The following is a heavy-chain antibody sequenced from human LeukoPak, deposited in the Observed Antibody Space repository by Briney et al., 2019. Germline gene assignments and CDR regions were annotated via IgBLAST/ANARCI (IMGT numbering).Heavy chain of an antibody. Sequence: GGSLRLSCAASGFTFDDYATNWVRQVPGRGLEWVSGINWNGRITEYADSVKDRFTISRQNTKNSLYLYMNNLGGEDTALYFCARGSVQLWLRDTYYYMDVWGKGTTVTVSS. CDR1: GFTFDDYA. D-gene: IGHD5-18*01. CDR2: INWNGRIT. V-gene: IGHV3-20*04. J-gene: IGHJ6*03. CDR3: ARGSVQLWLRDTYYYMDV.